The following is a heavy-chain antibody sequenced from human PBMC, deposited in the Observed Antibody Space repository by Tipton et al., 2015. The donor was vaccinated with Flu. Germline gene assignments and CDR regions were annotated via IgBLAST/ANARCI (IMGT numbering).Heavy chain of an antibody. CDR2: IKQDGSEK. CDR3: ARDRDSSGWYWSAHVYFDY. D-gene: IGHD6-19*01. J-gene: IGHJ4*02. CDR1: GFTFSSYW. Sequence: SLRLSCAASGFTFSSYWMSWVRQAPGKGLEWVANIKQDGSEKYYVDSVKGRFTISRDNAKNSLYLQMNSLRAEDTAVYYCARDRDSSGWYWSAHVYFDYWGQGTLVTVSS. V-gene: IGHV3-7*01.